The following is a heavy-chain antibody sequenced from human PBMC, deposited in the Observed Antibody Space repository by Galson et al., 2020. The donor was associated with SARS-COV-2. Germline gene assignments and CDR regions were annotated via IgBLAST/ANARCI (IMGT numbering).Heavy chain of an antibody. CDR3: ANIDVDTAMVTRYYYYMDV. CDR1: GFTFSSYA. V-gene: IGHV3-23*01. CDR2: ISGSGGST. J-gene: IGHJ6*03. D-gene: IGHD5-18*01. Sequence: GGSLRLSCAASGFTFSSYAMSWVRQAPGKGLEWVSAISGSGGSTYYADSVKGRFTISRDNSKNTLYLQMNSLRAEDTAVYYCANIDVDTAMVTRYYYYMDVWGKGTTVTVSS.